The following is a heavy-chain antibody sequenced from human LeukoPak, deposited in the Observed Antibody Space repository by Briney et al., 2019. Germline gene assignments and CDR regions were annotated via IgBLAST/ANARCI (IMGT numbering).Heavy chain of an antibody. CDR1: GFTFSSYW. D-gene: IGHD6-13*01. V-gene: IGHV3-74*01. J-gene: IGHJ4*02. CDR3: ARDQGGYSSSWYVN. CDR2: INTDGSST. Sequence: GGSLRLSCAASGFTFSSYWMHWVRQVPGKGLVWVSRINTDGSSTNYADSVKGRSTISRDNAKNTLYLQMNSLRAEDTAVYYCARDQGGYSSSWYVNWGQGTLVTVSS.